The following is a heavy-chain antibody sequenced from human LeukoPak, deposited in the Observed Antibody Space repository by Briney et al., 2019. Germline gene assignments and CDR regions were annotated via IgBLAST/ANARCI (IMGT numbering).Heavy chain of an antibody. Sequence: PGGSLRLSCAASGFTFSSYWMSWVRQAPGKGLEWVANTNQDGSGEYYVDSVKGRFTISRDNAKNSLYLQMNSLRAEDTAVYYCARDRLLRKPSKSYYYDSSGPADYWGQGTLVTVSS. V-gene: IGHV3-7*01. CDR3: ARDRLLRKPSKSYYYDSSGPADY. J-gene: IGHJ4*02. D-gene: IGHD3-22*01. CDR1: GFTFSSYW. CDR2: TNQDGSGE.